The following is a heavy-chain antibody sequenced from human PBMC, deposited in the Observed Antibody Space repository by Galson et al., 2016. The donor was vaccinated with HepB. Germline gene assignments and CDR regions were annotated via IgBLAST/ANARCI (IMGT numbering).Heavy chain of an antibody. CDR2: ISIYNGNT. CDR1: GGTFNNYA. D-gene: IGHD3-3*01. Sequence: SVKVSCKASGGTFNNYAINWVRQAPGQGLEWMGWISIYNGNTNYAQNLQGRVTMTADTSTSTAYMELRSPRSDDTAMYYCVRVLFGDLWNNFAYWGQGTLVTVSS. CDR3: VRVLFGDLWNNFAY. J-gene: IGHJ4*02. V-gene: IGHV1-18*01.